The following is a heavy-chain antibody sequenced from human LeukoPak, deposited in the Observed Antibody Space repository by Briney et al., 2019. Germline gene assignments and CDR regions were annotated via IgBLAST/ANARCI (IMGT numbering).Heavy chain of an antibody. Sequence: SETLSLTCTISGGSITSGGYYWSWIRQPPGKGLEWIGYIYHSGSTYYNPSLKSRVTISVDRSKNQFSLKLSSVTAADTAVYYCARGGVDSSGSDFDYWGQGTLVTVSS. CDR3: ARGGVDSSGSDFDY. CDR1: GGSITSGGYY. D-gene: IGHD3-22*01. CDR2: IYHSGST. J-gene: IGHJ4*02. V-gene: IGHV4-30-2*01.